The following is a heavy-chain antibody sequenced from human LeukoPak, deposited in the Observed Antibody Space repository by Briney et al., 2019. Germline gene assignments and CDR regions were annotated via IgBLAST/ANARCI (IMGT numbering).Heavy chain of an antibody. J-gene: IGHJ4*02. Sequence: ASVKVSCKASGGTFSSYAISWVRQAPGQGLEWMGRIIPILGIANYAQKFQGRVTITADKSTSTAYMELSGLRSEDTAVYYCARVDTAMVIDYWGQGTLVTVSS. CDR2: IIPILGIA. V-gene: IGHV1-69*04. CDR1: GGTFSSYA. D-gene: IGHD5-18*01. CDR3: ARVDTAMVIDY.